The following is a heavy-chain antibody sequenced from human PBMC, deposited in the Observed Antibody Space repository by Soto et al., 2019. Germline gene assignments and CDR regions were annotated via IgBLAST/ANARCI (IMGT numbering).Heavy chain of an antibody. CDR3: AKPETDYYYGMDV. Sequence: ASVKVSCKASGYSFSVYYIQWVRQAPGQGLEWMGWISAYNGNTNYAQKLQGRVTMTTDTSTSTAYMELRSLRSDDTAVYYCAKPETDYYYGMDVWGQGTTVTVSS. CDR1: GYSFSVYY. V-gene: IGHV1-18*04. CDR2: ISAYNGNT. J-gene: IGHJ6*02.